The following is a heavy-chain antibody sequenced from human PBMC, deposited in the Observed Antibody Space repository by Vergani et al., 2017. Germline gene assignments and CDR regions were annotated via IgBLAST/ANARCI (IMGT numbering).Heavy chain of an antibody. CDR1: GYTFTSYA. V-gene: IGHV1-3*01. CDR2: INAGNGNT. CDR3: TRAGSSGDVVVVPATYGMDV. D-gene: IGHD2-2*01. J-gene: IGHJ6*02. Sequence: QVQLVQSGAEVKTPGASVKAPCKASGYTFTSYAMHWVRPAPGQRLEWMGWINAGNGNTKYSQKFQGRVTITRDTSASTAYMELSSLRSEDTAVYYCTRAGSSGDVVVVPATYGMDVWGQGTTVTVSS.